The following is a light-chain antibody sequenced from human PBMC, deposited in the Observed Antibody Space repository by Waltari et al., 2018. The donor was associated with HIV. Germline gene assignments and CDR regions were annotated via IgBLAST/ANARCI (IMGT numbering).Light chain of an antibody. V-gene: IGLV1-44*01. CDR2: SNN. J-gene: IGLJ2*01. Sequence: QSVLTQPPSASKTPGQRVAISCSVSSSDIGSNAVNWYQQLPGTAPKLLIYSNNQRPSGVPDRFSGSKSGTSASLAISGLQSEDEADYYCAAWDDSLNGPHVVFGGGTKLTVL. CDR3: AAWDDSLNGPHVV. CDR1: SSDIGSNA.